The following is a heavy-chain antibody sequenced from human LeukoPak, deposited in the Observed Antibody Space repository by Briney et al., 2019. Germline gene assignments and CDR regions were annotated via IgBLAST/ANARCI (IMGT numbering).Heavy chain of an antibody. V-gene: IGHV4-59*08. Sequence: SETLSLTCTVSGGSINSYYWSWIRQPPGQGLEWIGHIYYSGSTYYSPSLKSRVTISVDTSKNQFSLNLSSVTAADTAVYYCARRQYYDSSGYWYYFDYWGQGTLVTVSS. D-gene: IGHD3-22*01. CDR1: GGSINSYY. CDR2: IYYSGST. J-gene: IGHJ4*02. CDR3: ARRQYYDSSGYWYYFDY.